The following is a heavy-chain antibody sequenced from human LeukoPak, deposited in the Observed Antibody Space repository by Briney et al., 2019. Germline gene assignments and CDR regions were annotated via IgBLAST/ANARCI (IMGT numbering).Heavy chain of an antibody. CDR1: GFTFSTYA. CDR3: AKGKRGYSKTLEYFDY. D-gene: IGHD5-12*01. CDR2: ISERGDRT. Sequence: GGSLRLSCAASGFTFSTYAMSWVRQAPGKGLEWVSEISERGDRTYYADSVKGRFTISRDNSKNTLYLQMNSLRAEDTAVYYCAKGKRGYSKTLEYFDYWGQGTLVTVSS. V-gene: IGHV3-23*01. J-gene: IGHJ4*02.